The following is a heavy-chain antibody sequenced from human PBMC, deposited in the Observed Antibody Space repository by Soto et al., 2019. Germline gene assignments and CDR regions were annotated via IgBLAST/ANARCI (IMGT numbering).Heavy chain of an antibody. CDR2: IYPSDSDT. CDR1: GYRFSSSW. J-gene: IGHJ4*02. V-gene: IGHV5-51*01. D-gene: IGHD3-3*01. CDR3: ARGGVSTRTFDY. Sequence: GESLKISCQGTGYRFSSSWLGWLRQMPGKGLELLGIIYPSDSDTRYRPSFQGQVTISADKSISSAYLQWSSLRASDTAMYYCARGGVSTRTFDYWGQGTPVTVSS.